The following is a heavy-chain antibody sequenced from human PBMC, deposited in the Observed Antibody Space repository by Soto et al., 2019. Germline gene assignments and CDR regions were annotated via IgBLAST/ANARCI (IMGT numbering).Heavy chain of an antibody. Sequence: PSETLSLTGAVSSGSISSDNWWSWVRQPKGKGLEWIGEIYHSVSTKYSPSLKSRVTISVDKSKNQLALKLSSVTAADTAVYYCAKMVQGSFDPSGQGTLGTVSS. J-gene: IGHJ5*02. CDR1: SGSISSDNW. CDR2: IYHSVST. V-gene: IGHV4-4*02. D-gene: IGHD2-8*01. CDR3: AKMVQGSFDP.